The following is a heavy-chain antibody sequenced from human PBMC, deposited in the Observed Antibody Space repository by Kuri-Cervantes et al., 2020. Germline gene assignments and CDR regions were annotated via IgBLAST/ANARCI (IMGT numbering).Heavy chain of an antibody. CDR3: AKQRGFRTFNYYYYGMDV. V-gene: IGHV3-23*01. D-gene: IGHD3-16*01. Sequence: GESLKISCAASGFTFSTYSMTWVRQAPGKGLEWVSAISADSVTIYYADSVKGRFTISRDNSKNTLYLQMNSLRAEDTAVYYCAKQRGFRTFNYYYYGMDVWGQGATVTVSS. J-gene: IGHJ6*02. CDR1: GFTFSTYS. CDR2: ISADSVTI.